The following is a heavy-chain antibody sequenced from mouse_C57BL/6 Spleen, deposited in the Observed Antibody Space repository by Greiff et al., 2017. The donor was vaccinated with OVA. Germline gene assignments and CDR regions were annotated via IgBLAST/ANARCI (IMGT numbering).Heavy chain of an antibody. CDR2: IWWDDDK. D-gene: IGHD2-4*01. CDR3: ARMAGYYDYDVYFDY. Sequence: QVTLKVSGPGILQPSQTLSLTCSFSGFSLSTFGMGVGWIRQPSGKGLEWLAHIWWDDDKYYNPALKSRLTIFKETSKNQVFLKISKVDTAETATYSCARMAGYYDYDVYFDYWGQGTTLTVSS. CDR1: GFSLSTFGMG. V-gene: IGHV8-8*01. J-gene: IGHJ2*01.